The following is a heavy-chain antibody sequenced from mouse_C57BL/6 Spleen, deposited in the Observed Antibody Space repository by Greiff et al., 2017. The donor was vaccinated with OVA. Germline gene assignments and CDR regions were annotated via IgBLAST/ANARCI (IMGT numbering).Heavy chain of an antibody. CDR3: ARGRVHYFDY. J-gene: IGHJ2*01. CDR1: GYAFTNYL. CDR2: INPGSGGT. V-gene: IGHV1-54*01. Sequence: QVHVKQSGAELVRPGTSVKLSCKASGYAFTNYLIEWVKQRPGQGLEWIGVINPGSGGTNYNEKFKGKATLTADKSSSTAYMQLSSLTSEDSAVYFCARGRVHYFDYWGQGTTLTVSS.